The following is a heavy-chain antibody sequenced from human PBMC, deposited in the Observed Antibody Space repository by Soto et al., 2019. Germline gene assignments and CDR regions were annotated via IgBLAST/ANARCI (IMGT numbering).Heavy chain of an antibody. V-gene: IGHV1-18*04. D-gene: IGHD3-22*01. J-gene: IGHJ4*02. CDR3: ARVDYYDSSGDYGY. Sequence: QVQLVQSGAEVKKPGASVKVSCKASGYTFTIYGISWVRQAPGQGLEWMGWISGYNGNTDYAQNLQDRVTLTTDASTSSVYMELRSLRSDDTAVYYWARVDYYDSSGDYGYWGQGTLITVSS. CDR1: GYTFTIYG. CDR2: ISGYNGNT.